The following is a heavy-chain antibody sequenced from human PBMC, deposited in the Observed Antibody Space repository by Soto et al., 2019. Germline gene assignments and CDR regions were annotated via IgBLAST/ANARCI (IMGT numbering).Heavy chain of an antibody. CDR2: ISAYNGNT. Sequence: QVQLVQSGAEVKKPGASVKVSCKASGYTFNSYGISWVRQAPGQGLEWMGWISAYNGNTNYAQKLQGRVTMTTDTSTSTAYMEVTSLRSDDTAVYYCARGVSGYWSSNSCLYYFDSWGQGTLVTVSS. CDR3: ARGVSGYWSSNSCLYYFDS. D-gene: IGHD2-2*01. V-gene: IGHV1-18*01. J-gene: IGHJ4*02. CDR1: GYTFNSYG.